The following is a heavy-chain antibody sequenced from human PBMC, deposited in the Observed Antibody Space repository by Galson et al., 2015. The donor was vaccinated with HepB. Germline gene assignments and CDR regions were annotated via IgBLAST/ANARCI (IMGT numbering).Heavy chain of an antibody. CDR3: AKEGSGYSYGSSDS. CDR1: GYISTGHY. D-gene: IGHD3-22*01. Sequence: SVKVSCKASGYISTGHYLHWVRQAPGQGLEWMGWINPNSGVTHYAQNFQGRVTMTRDTSINTAYMELSRLRSDDTAVYYCAKEGSGYSYGSSDSWGLGTLVTVSS. J-gene: IGHJ4*02. V-gene: IGHV1-2*02. CDR2: INPNSGVT.